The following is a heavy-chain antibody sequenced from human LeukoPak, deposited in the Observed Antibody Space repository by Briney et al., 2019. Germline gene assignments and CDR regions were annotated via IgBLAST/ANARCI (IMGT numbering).Heavy chain of an antibody. CDR2: IYYSGTT. V-gene: IGHV4-59*08. Sequence: SETLSLTCTVSGGSISSYYWSWIRQPPGEGLEWIGYIYYSGTTSYNPSLKSRVTISVDTSKNQFSLKLSSVTAADTAVYYCAITYRGSYDYWGQGTLVTVSS. CDR3: AITYRGSYDY. J-gene: IGHJ4*02. D-gene: IGHD3-16*01. CDR1: GGSISSYY.